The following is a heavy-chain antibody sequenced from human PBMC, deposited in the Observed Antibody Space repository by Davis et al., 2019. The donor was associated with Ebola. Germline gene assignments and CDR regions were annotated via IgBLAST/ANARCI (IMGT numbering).Heavy chain of an antibody. CDR3: TRGGGSYLV. CDR1: GFTFSGSA. V-gene: IGHV3-73*01. J-gene: IGHJ4*02. D-gene: IGHD1-26*01. CDR2: IRSKANNYAT. Sequence: GESLKISCAASGFTFSGSAMHWVRQASGKGLEWVGRIRSKANNYATAYVASVKGRFTISRDDSKNTAYLQMNSLKTEETAVYYCTRGGGSYLVWGQGTLVTVSS.